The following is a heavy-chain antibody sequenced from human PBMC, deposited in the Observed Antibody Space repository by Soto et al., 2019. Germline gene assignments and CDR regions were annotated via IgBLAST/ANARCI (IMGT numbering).Heavy chain of an antibody. CDR3: ARDLSWGSNWYYYMDV. CDR2: ISGSGGST. J-gene: IGHJ6*03. D-gene: IGHD7-27*01. V-gene: IGHV3-23*01. CDR1: GFTFSSYA. Sequence: PVGSLRLSCAASGFTFSSYAMSWVRQAPGKGLEWVSAISGSGGSTYYADSVKGRFTISRDNSKNTLYLQMNSLRAEDTAVYYCARDLSWGSNWYYYMDVWGKGTTVTVSS.